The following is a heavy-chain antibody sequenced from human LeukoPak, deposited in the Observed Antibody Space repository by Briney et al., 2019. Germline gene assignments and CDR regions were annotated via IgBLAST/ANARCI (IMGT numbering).Heavy chain of an antibody. Sequence: PGGSLRLSCVASGFNFDDYGMTWVRQAPGKGLEWLSGLNWNGGITGYADSVKGRFTISRDNAKNSLYLQMNSLRADDTALYYCASGDFSLRADAFDIWGQGTKVSGSS. D-gene: IGHD3-16*02. CDR1: GFNFDDYG. CDR3: ASGDFSLRADAFDI. CDR2: LNWNGGIT. V-gene: IGHV3-20*04. J-gene: IGHJ3*02.